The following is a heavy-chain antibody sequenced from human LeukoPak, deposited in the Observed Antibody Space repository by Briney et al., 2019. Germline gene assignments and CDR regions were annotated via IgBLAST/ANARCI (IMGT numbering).Heavy chain of an antibody. CDR1: GFTLSSSY. Sequence: GGSLRLSCAISGFTLSSSYMSWVRQAPGKGLEWISVVYSGGATYYADSVKGRFTISRDNAKNTLYLQMNSLRAEDTAVYYCARPRGSGSGSYYDFWGQGTLVTVSS. CDR3: ARPRGSGSGSYYDF. V-gene: IGHV3-53*01. D-gene: IGHD3-10*01. CDR2: VYSGGAT. J-gene: IGHJ4*02.